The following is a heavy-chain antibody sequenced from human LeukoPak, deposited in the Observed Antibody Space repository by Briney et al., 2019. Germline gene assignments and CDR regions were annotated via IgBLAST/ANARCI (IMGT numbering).Heavy chain of an antibody. CDR1: GGSFSGYY. J-gene: IGHJ4*02. D-gene: IGHD4-23*01. CDR2: INHNGGA. Sequence: SETLSLTCDVFGGSFSGYYWNWLRQPPGKGLEWIGEINHNGGAKYNPSLYRRVTISIYTSKSQFSLRLTSVTAADTAEYYCARSGNGIDYWGQGTLVTVSS. V-gene: IGHV4-34*01. CDR3: ARSGNGIDY.